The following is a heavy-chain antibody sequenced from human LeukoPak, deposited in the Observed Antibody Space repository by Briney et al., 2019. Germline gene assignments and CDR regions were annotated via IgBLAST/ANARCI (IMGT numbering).Heavy chain of an antibody. V-gene: IGHV4-59*04. Sequence: SETLSLTCTVSGGSISSYYWSWIRQPPGKGLEWIGYIYYSGSTYYNPSLKSRVTISVDTSKNQFSLKLSSVTAADTAVYYCARSLAAIYWGQGTLVTVSS. CDR3: ARSLAAIY. D-gene: IGHD2-2*01. CDR2: IYYSGST. J-gene: IGHJ4*02. CDR1: GGSISSYY.